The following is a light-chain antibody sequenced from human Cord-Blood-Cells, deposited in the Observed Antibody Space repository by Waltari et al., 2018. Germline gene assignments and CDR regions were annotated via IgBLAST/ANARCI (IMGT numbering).Light chain of an antibody. CDR1: QGISSA. Sequence: AIQLTQSPSSLSASVVDRVTITCRPSQGISSALAWYQQKPGKAPKLLIYDSSSLESGVPSRFSGSGSGTDFTLTISSLQPEDFATYYCQQFNSYPLAFDGGTKVEIK. J-gene: IGKJ4*01. V-gene: IGKV1-13*02. CDR3: QQFNSYPLA. CDR2: DSS.